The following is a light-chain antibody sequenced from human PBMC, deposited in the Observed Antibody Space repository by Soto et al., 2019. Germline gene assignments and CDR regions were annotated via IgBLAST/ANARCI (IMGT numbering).Light chain of an antibody. Sequence: EIVLTQSPATLSLSPGERATLSCRASQSIDDYLAWYQQKPGQAPRLLIYDASKRATGLPARFSGSGSGTDFTRTISSLEPGDFAVYYGQQRSNWPLTFGGGTKVEIK. CDR3: QQRSNWPLT. CDR2: DAS. J-gene: IGKJ4*01. CDR1: QSIDDY. V-gene: IGKV3-11*01.